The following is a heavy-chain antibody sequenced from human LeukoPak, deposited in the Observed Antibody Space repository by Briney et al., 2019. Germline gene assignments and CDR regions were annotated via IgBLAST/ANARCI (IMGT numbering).Heavy chain of an antibody. CDR2: IKQDGSEK. Sequence: GGSLRLSCAASGFTFSNYWMSWVRQAPGKGLEWVANIKQDGSEKYYVDSVKGRFTISRDNAKNSLSLQMNSLRAEDTAVYYCARGKSSGASGGYWGQGTLVTVSS. CDR3: ARGKSSGASGGY. CDR1: GFTFSNYW. D-gene: IGHD6-19*01. V-gene: IGHV3-7*03. J-gene: IGHJ4*02.